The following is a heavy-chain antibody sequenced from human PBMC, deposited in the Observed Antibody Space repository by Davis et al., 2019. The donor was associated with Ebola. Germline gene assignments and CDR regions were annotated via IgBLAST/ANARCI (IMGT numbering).Heavy chain of an antibody. CDR1: GGSFSGYY. Sequence: SETLSLTCAVYGGSFSGYYWGWIRQPPGKGLEWIGSIYYSGSTYYNPSLKSRVTISVDTSKNQFSLKLSSVTAADTAVYYCARLKRDIVVVPAASNNWFDPWGQGTLVTVSS. CDR3: ARLKRDIVVVPAASNNWFDP. D-gene: IGHD2-2*01. J-gene: IGHJ5*02. CDR2: IYYSGST. V-gene: IGHV4-39*01.